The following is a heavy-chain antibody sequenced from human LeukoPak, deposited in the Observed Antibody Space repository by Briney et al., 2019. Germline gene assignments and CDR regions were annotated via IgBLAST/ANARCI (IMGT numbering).Heavy chain of an antibody. Sequence: PSETLSLTCTVSGVSISSYYWSWLRQPPGKGLEWIGYIYYSGSTNYNPSLKSRVTISVDTSKNQFSLKLSSVTAADTAVYYCARWRSSLYSGYPYYYYGMDVWGQGTTVTVSS. J-gene: IGHJ6*02. V-gene: IGHV4-59*08. CDR2: IYYSGST. CDR3: ARWRSSLYSGYPYYYYGMDV. D-gene: IGHD5-12*01. CDR1: GVSISSYY.